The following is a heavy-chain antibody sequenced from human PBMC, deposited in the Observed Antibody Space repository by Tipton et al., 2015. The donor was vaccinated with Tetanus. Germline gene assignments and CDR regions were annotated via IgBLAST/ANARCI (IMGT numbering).Heavy chain of an antibody. D-gene: IGHD6-19*01. V-gene: IGHV4-39*01. CDR2: IYYSGST. Sequence: TLSLTCTVSGGSISSSSYYWGWIRQPPGKGLEWIGSIYYSGSTYYNPSLKSRVTISVDTSKNQFSLKLSSVTAADTAVYYCARQSRQWLVLDYWGQGTLVTVSS. J-gene: IGHJ4*02. CDR3: ARQSRQWLVLDY. CDR1: GGSISSSSYY.